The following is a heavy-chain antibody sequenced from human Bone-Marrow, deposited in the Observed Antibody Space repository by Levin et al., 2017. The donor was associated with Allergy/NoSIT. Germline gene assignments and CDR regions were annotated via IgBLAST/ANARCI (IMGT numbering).Heavy chain of an antibody. CDR3: VRPPYGSGSYHWFDS. J-gene: IGHJ5*01. CDR2: IDPSDSYT. CDR1: GFTFTTYW. D-gene: IGHD3-10*01. Sequence: GESLKISCKASGFTFTTYWISWVRQMPGKGLEWVAKIDPSDSYTNYNPSFQGHVTISADTSITTAYLQWSSLKASDTAMYYCVRPPYGSGSYHWFDSWGQGTLVTVSA. V-gene: IGHV5-10-1*01.